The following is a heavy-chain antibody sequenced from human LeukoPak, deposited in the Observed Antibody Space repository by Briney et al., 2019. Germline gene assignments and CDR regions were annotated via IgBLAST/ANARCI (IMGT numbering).Heavy chain of an antibody. CDR2: IYTSGST. J-gene: IGHJ5*02. V-gene: IGHV4-59*10. Sequence: SETLSLTCAVYGGSFSGYYWSWIRQPAGKGLEWIGRIYTSGSTNYNPSLKSRVTMSVDTSKNQFSLKLSSVTAADTAVYYCCRGYCSGGSCPGGWFDPWGQGTLVTVSS. CDR1: GGSFSGYY. D-gene: IGHD2-15*01. CDR3: CRGYCSGGSCPGGWFDP.